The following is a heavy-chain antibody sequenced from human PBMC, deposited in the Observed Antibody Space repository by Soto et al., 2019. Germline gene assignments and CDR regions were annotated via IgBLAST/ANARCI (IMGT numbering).Heavy chain of an antibody. J-gene: IGHJ4*02. CDR1: GGSISSYY. V-gene: IGHV4-59*01. CDR3: ASVLTGIDY. Sequence: QVQLQESGPGLVKPSETLSLTCTVSGGSISSYYWSWIRQPPGKGLEWIGYIYYSGSTNYNPSLKSRVTISVDTCKNQFSMKRSSVAAADTAVYYCASVLTGIDYWGQGTLVNVSS. CDR2: IYYSGST. D-gene: IGHD1-20*01.